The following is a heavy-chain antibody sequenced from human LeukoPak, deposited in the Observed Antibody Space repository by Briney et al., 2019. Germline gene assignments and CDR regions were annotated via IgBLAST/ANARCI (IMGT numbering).Heavy chain of an antibody. J-gene: IGHJ4*02. D-gene: IGHD1-26*01. CDR2: ISYAGTYI. CDR1: AFSLSAYN. CDR3: VRDRGTYRPIDY. V-gene: IGHV3-21*04. Sequence: GGSLRLSCAASAFSLSAYNMNWVRQAPGKGLEWVSSISYAGTYIYYADSVKGRFTISRDNAQNSLYLQMNSLRAEDTAIYYCVRDRGTYRPIDYWGQGTLVTVSS.